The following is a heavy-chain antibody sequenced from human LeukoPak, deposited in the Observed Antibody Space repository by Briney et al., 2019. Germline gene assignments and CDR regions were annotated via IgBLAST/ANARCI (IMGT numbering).Heavy chain of an antibody. D-gene: IGHD1-26*01. J-gene: IGHJ4*02. V-gene: IGHV3-21*01. Sequence: GGSLRLSCAASGFTFSSYSMNWVRQAPGKGLEWVSSISGNSVHILYGDSVKGRFTISRDNAKNSVFLQMNSLRDEDTAFYYCATGETRGPTPGFDSWGQGTLVTVSS. CDR2: ISGNSVHI. CDR1: GFTFSSYS. CDR3: ATGETRGPTPGFDS.